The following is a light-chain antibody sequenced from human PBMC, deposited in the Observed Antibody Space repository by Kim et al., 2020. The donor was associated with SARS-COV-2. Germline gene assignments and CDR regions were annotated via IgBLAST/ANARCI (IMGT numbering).Light chain of an antibody. J-gene: IGLJ2*01. CDR1: SSDVGGYNY. Sequence: PGQSVAISCTGTSSDVGGYNYFSWYQQLPGKAPKLMIYDVAARPAGVPDRFSGSKSGNTASLTISGLQAEDEADYYCCSYAGNSMVFGGGTQLTVL. V-gene: IGLV2-11*03. CDR2: DVA. CDR3: CSYAGNSMV.